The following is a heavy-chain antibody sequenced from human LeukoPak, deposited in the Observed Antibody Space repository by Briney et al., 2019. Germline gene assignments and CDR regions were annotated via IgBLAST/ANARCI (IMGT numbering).Heavy chain of an antibody. D-gene: IGHD3-22*01. J-gene: IGHJ2*01. Sequence: GGSLRLSCAASGFTFRSYAMSWVRQAPGKGLEWVSAISGSRGSTYYADSVKGRFTISRDNSKNTLYLQMNSLSAEDTAVYYCAKTMIVVGAWWYFDLWGRGTLVTVSS. V-gene: IGHV3-23*01. CDR1: GFTFRSYA. CDR3: AKTMIVVGAWWYFDL. CDR2: ISGSRGST.